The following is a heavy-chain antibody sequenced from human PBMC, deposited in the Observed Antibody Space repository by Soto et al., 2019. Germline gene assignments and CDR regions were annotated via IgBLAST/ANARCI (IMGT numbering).Heavy chain of an antibody. V-gene: IGHV1-18*04. D-gene: IGHD6-19*01. CDR1: GYTFTNYG. CDR2: INPKNDNT. CDR3: ARGSAFQRTGNLDF. Sequence: QVELEQSGGEVRTPGASVKVSCKASGYTFTNYGISWVRQAPGQRPEWVGWINPKNDNTQNAQEFEGRVTMTADTRTSTVYMELRSLRSEDTAFYYCARGSAFQRTGNLDFWGQGTPVTVSS. J-gene: IGHJ4*02.